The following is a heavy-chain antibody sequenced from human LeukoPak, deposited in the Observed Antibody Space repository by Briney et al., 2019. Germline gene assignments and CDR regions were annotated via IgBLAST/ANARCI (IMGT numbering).Heavy chain of an antibody. CDR3: AKGLAIAVAGTIDY. Sequence: GGSLRLSCAASGFIFGGYAMHWVRQAPGKGLQWLAVISYDGGKTYYADSVEGRFTISRDNSKSTVYLEINSLRAEDTAVYYCAKGLAIAVAGTIDYWGQGTLVTVSS. CDR1: GFIFGGYA. CDR2: ISYDGGKT. D-gene: IGHD6-19*01. V-gene: IGHV3-30-3*01. J-gene: IGHJ4*02.